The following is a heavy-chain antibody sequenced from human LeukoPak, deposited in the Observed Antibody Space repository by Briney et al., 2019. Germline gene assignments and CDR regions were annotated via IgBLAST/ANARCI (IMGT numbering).Heavy chain of an antibody. CDR2: ISWDGGST. CDR3: AKDMGAAGTGLDYYGMDV. J-gene: IGHJ6*02. D-gene: IGHD6-13*01. Sequence: PGGSLRLSCAASGFTFDDYTMHWVRQAPGKGLEWVSLISWDGGSTYYADSVKGRFTISRDNSKNSLYLQMNSLRTEDTALYYCAKDMGAAGTGLDYYGMDVWGQGTTVTVSS. V-gene: IGHV3-43*01. CDR1: GFTFDDYT.